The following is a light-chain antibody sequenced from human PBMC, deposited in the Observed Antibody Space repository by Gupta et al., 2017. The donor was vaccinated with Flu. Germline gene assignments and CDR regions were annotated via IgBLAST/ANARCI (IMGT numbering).Light chain of an antibody. V-gene: IGKV1-33*01. CDR3: QQYDYGPHLT. CDR1: EDISKN. Sequence: DRVAITCQASEDISKNLNWYQQKPGKATKLLIYDASNLETGVPSRFSGSGSGTHFTLSITSLQPEDIGTYYCQQYDYGPHLTCGPGSKVDVK. J-gene: IGKJ3*01. CDR2: DAS.